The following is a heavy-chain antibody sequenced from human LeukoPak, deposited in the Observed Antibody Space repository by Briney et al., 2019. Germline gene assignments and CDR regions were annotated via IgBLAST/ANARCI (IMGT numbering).Heavy chain of an antibody. CDR1: GYTFTNYD. D-gene: IGHD1-26*01. CDR2: INPNSGGT. CDR3: ARVGGSSPKYHYYYYMDV. V-gene: IGHV1-2*02. Sequence: ASVKVSCRASGYTFTNYDITWIRQAPGQGLEWMGWINPNSGGTNYAQKFQGRVTMTRDTSISTAYMELSRLRSDDTAVYYCARVGGSSPKYHYYYYMDVWGKGTTVTVSS. J-gene: IGHJ6*03.